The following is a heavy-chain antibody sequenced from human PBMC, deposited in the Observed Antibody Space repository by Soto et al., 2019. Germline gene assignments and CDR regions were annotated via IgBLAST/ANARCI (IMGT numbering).Heavy chain of an antibody. CDR3: AKDLPATIFGYFDY. V-gene: IGHV3-23*01. J-gene: IGHJ4*02. Sequence: GGSLRLSCTASGFTFSSYVMSWVRQAPGKGLEWVSVITGSGGSTYYADSVKGRFTISRDNSKNTLYLRMNSLRAEDTAVYYCAKDLPATIFGYFDYWGQGTLVTVSS. CDR2: ITGSGGST. CDR1: GFTFSSYV. D-gene: IGHD2-2*01.